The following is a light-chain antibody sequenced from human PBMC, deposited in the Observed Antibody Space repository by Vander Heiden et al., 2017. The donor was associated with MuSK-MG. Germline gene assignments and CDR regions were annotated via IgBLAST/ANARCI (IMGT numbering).Light chain of an antibody. J-gene: IGKJ1*01. V-gene: IGKV4-1*01. CDR3: QEVYDSQWT. Sequence: IVMTQSPDSLTVSLGERATINCKSSQSVLYSSNNKNYLVWYQQKPGQPPKLLLSRASNPEFRVPDRFRGRGFETDFTLPLHSPPAEDVGVYYFQEVYDSQWTFGQGTRLEIK. CDR2: RAS. CDR1: QSVLYSSNNKNY.